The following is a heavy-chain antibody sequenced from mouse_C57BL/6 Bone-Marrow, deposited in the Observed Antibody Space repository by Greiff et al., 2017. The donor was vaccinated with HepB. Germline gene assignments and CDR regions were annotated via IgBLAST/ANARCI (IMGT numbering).Heavy chain of an antibody. J-gene: IGHJ4*01. CDR2: SRNKANDYTT. CDR3: ARGPTYYAMDY. CDR1: GFTFSDFY. V-gene: IGHV7-1*01. Sequence: EVKLVESGGGLVQSGRSLRLSCATSGFTFSDFYMEWVRQAPGKGLEWIAASRNKANDYTTEYSASVKGRFIVSRDTSQSILYLQMNALRAEDTAIYYCARGPTYYAMDYWGQGTSVTVSS.